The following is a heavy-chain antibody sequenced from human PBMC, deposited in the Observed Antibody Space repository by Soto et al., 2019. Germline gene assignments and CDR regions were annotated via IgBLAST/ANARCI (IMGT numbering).Heavy chain of an antibody. CDR1: GGSISSYY. D-gene: IGHD6-19*01. CDR2: IYYSGST. Sequence: SETLSLTCTVSGGSISSYYWSWIRQPPGKGLEWIGYIYYSGSTNYNPSLKSRVTISVDTSKNQFSLKLSSVTAADTAVYYCARAEQWLVGIFDYWGQGTLVTVSS. J-gene: IGHJ4*02. V-gene: IGHV4-59*01. CDR3: ARAEQWLVGIFDY.